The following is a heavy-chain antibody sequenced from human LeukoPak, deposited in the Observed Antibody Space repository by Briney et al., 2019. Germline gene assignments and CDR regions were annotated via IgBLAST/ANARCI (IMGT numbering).Heavy chain of an antibody. CDR1: TSR. CDR3: ARDLWNFYDDSGYNRDFDS. Sequence: GASVKVSCKATSRISWVRQAPGQGLEWMGRIGTYGGDTHYAQKFQGRITVTTDTSTSTVYMELRNLRSDDTAVYYCARDLWNFYDDSGYNRDFDSWGQGTLVTVSS. D-gene: IGHD3-22*01. J-gene: IGHJ5*01. V-gene: IGHV1-18*01. CDR2: IGTYGGDT.